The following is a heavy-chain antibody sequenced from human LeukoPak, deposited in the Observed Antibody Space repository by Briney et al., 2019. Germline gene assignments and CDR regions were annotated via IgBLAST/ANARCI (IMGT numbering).Heavy chain of an antibody. Sequence: APVKPSCKASGGTFSSYAISWVRQAPGQGLEWVGRIIPSFGTANYAQKFQGRVTITTDESTSTAYMELSSLRSEDTAVYYCAREMADPIVVPDSFDIWGQGTMVTVSS. CDR3: AREMADPIVVPDSFDI. CDR2: IIPSFGTA. J-gene: IGHJ3*02. D-gene: IGHD3-10*01. CDR1: GGTFSSYA. V-gene: IGHV1-69*05.